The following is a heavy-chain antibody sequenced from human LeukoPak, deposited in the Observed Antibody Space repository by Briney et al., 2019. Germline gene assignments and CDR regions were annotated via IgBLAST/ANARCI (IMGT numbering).Heavy chain of an antibody. V-gene: IGHV2-70*11. Sequence: ASGPALVKPTQTLTLTCTFSVFSLSTSGMCVSWIRHPPGKAPEWLARIDWDDDKYYSTSLKTRLTISKDTSKSQVVLTMTNMDPVDTATYYCARIFCITMIVGPGDVWGQGTTVTVSS. CDR1: VFSLSTSGMC. D-gene: IGHD3-22*01. J-gene: IGHJ6*02. CDR3: ARIFCITMIVGPGDV. CDR2: IDWDDDK.